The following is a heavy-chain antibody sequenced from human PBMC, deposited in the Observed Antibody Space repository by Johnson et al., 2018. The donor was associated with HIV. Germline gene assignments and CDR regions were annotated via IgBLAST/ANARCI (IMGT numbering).Heavy chain of an antibody. CDR2: IAWDGGSQ. V-gene: IGHV3-20*04. Sequence: VQLVESGGGVVRPGGSLRLSCAASGFTFGDYGMSWVRQAPGKGLEWVSNIAWDGGSQGYADSVKGRFTISRANSKNSLYMEMNSLRAEDTALYYCARQHYYDSGGQGGGLDIWGQGTMVTVSS. CDR1: GFTFGDYG. D-gene: IGHD3-22*01. J-gene: IGHJ3*02. CDR3: ARQHYYDSGGQGGGLDI.